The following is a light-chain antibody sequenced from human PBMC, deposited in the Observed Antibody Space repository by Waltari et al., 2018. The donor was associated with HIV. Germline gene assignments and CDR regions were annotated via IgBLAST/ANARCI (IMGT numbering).Light chain of an antibody. CDR1: QSFSSN. CDR2: GAS. J-gene: IGKJ1*01. V-gene: IGKV3-15*01. Sequence: EIVMTKSPATLSVSPGETATLSCRAGQSFSSNLAWYQQKPGQAPRLLIYGASTRATGIPARFSGSGSGTEFTLTISSLQSEDFAVYYCQQYNNWPPGTFGQGTKVEIK. CDR3: QQYNNWPPGT.